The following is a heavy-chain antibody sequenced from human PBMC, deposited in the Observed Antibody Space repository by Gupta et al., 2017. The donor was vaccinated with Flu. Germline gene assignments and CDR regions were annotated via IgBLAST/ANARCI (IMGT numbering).Heavy chain of an antibody. J-gene: IGHJ4*02. CDR1: SFANYW. CDR3: ARWSGVRPFDY. V-gene: IGHV5-51*01. D-gene: IGHD2-15*01. Sequence: SFANYWVGWVRQMPGKGLEWMGIIYPGDSDTRYSPSFQGQVTISADKSISTVYLQWSGLKASDTAMYYCARWSGVRPFDYWGQGTLVTVSS. CDR2: IYPGDSDT.